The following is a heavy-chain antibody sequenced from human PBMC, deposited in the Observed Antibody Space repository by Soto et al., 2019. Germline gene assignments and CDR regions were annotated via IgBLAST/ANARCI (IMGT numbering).Heavy chain of an antibody. CDR2: ISAHNGDT. CDR3: SRGGGDFWSGSYPHYYRGMDV. V-gene: IGHV1-18*01. Sequence: GASVKVSCKASGYTFISYAISWVRQAPGQGLEWMGWISAHNGDTNYAQKFQGRVTLTTDTSTSTAYMELRSLRSDDTAVYYYSRGGGDFWSGSYPHYYRGMDVWGQGTTVTVSS. CDR1: GYTFISYA. D-gene: IGHD3-3*01. J-gene: IGHJ6*02.